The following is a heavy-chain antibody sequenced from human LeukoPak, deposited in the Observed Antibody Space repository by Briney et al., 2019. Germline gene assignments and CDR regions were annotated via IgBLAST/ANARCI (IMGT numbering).Heavy chain of an antibody. V-gene: IGHV4-61*02. D-gene: IGHD3-22*01. CDR3: AREKGYYDSSGYYDGHAFDI. CDR2: IYTSGST. J-gene: IGHJ3*02. Sequence: SETLSLTSTVSGGSISSGSYYWSWIRQSAGKGLEWIGRIYTSGSTNYNPSLKSRVTISVDTSKNQFSLKLSSVTAADTAVYYCAREKGYYDSSGYYDGHAFDIWGQGTMVTVSS. CDR1: GGSISSGSYY.